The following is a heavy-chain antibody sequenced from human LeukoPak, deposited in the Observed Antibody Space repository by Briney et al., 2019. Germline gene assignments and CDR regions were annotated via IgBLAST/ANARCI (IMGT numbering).Heavy chain of an antibody. V-gene: IGHV3-53*01. J-gene: IGHJ4*02. CDR1: EFSVSSNY. Sequence: GGSLRLSCAASEFSVSSNYMSWVRQAPGKGLEWVSVTYAGGSTYYADSVKGRFTISRDNSKNTLYLEMNSLRAEDTAVYYCARVSRDGYSIFDYWGQGTLVTVSS. CDR2: TYAGGST. D-gene: IGHD5-24*01. CDR3: ARVSRDGYSIFDY.